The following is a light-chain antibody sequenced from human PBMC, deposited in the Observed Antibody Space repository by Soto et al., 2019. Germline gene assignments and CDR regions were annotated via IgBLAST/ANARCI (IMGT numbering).Light chain of an antibody. CDR3: QQRSNWIT. CDR1: QSVSPY. Sequence: EIVLTQSPGTLSLSPGERATLSCRASQSVSPYLAWYQHKPGQAPRLLIHDASNRATGIPARFSGSGSGTDFTLTISSLEPEDFAVYYCQQRSNWITFGQGKRLEIK. J-gene: IGKJ5*01. CDR2: DAS. V-gene: IGKV3-11*01.